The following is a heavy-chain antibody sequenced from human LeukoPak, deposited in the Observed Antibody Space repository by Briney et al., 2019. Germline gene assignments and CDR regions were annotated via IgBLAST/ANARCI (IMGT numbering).Heavy chain of an antibody. Sequence: GESLKISCKGSGYNFTSYWIGWVRQMPGKGPEWVGIIYPGASDTRYSPSFQGQVTISADKSISTAYLQWSSLKASDTAMYYCAGGYCSGGSCYWFDPWGQGTLVTVSS. CDR2: IYPGASDT. CDR3: AGGYCSGGSCYWFDP. J-gene: IGHJ5*02. CDR1: GYNFTSYW. D-gene: IGHD2-15*01. V-gene: IGHV5-51*01.